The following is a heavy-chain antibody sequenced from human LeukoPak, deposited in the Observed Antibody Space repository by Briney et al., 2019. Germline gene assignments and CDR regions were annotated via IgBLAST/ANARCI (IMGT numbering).Heavy chain of an antibody. CDR1: GFTVSSNS. Sequence: GGSLRLSCTVSGFTVSSNSMSWVRQAPGKGLEWVSFIYSDNTHYSDSVKGRFTISRDNFKNIVYLEMNSLRAEDTATYYCAKVTWESRPPDCNSWGPGTLVTVSS. V-gene: IGHV3-53*01. CDR3: AKVTWESRPPDCNS. J-gene: IGHJ4*02. D-gene: IGHD6-6*01. CDR2: IYSDNT.